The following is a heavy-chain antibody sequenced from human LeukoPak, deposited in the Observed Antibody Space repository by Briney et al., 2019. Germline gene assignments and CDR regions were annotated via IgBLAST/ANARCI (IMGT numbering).Heavy chain of an antibody. CDR1: GGSISSTTYF. D-gene: IGHD3-10*01. CDR2: IYYSGST. V-gene: IGHV4-61*01. J-gene: IGHJ2*01. CDR3: ARDRWFGTPRYFDL. Sequence: SETLSLTCTVSGGSISSTTYFWGWIRQSPGKGLEWIGYIYYSGSTNYNPSLKSRVTISVDTSKNQFSLKLSSVTAADTAVYYRARDRWFGTPRYFDLWGRGTLVTVSS.